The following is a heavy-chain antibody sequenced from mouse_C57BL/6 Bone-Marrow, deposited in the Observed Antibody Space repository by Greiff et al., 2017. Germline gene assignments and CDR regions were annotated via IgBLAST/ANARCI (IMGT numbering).Heavy chain of an antibody. Sequence: VQLQQPGAELVMPGASVKLSCKASGYTFTSFWMHWVKQRPGQGLEWIGELDPSDSYTNYNQKFKGKSTLTVDKSSSTAYMQLSSLTSEDSAVYYCARDGYDGAWFAYWGQGTLVTASA. CDR1: GYTFTSFW. CDR2: LDPSDSYT. CDR3: ARDGYDGAWFAY. V-gene: IGHV1-69*01. J-gene: IGHJ3*01. D-gene: IGHD2-2*01.